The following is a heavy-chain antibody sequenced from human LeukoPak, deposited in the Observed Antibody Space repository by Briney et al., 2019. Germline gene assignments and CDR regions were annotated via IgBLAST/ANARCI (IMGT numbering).Heavy chain of an antibody. D-gene: IGHD2-2*01. CDR1: GFVFSSYW. V-gene: IGHV3-21*01. J-gene: IGHJ4*02. CDR3: ARWVCSSTSCYYFDY. Sequence: PGGSLRLSCAASGFVFSSYWMTWVRQAPGKGLEWASSISNSSTYIYYADSVKGRFTISRDNVQNSLSLQMNSLRAEDTAVYYCARWVCSSTSCYYFDYWGQGSLVVVSS. CDR2: ISNSSTYI.